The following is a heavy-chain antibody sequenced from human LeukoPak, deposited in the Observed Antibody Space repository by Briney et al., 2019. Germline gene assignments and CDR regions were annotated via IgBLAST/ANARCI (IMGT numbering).Heavy chain of an antibody. D-gene: IGHD6-19*01. CDR1: GFTFSSYA. CDR2: IYSGGST. V-gene: IGHV3-53*04. Sequence: GGSLRLSCAASGFTFSSYAMSWVRQAPGKGLEWVSVIYSGGSTYYADSVKGRFTISRHNSKNTLYLQMNSLRAEDTAVYYCARYSSGWPHWGQGTLVTVSS. J-gene: IGHJ1*01. CDR3: ARYSSGWPH.